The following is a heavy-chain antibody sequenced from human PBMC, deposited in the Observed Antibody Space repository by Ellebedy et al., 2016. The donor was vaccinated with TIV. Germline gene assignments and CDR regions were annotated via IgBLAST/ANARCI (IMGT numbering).Heavy chain of an antibody. CDR1: GGSISSYY. CDR2: ISYSGST. CDR3: ARVVWQQPVSYAFDI. V-gene: IGHV4-59*01. D-gene: IGHD6-13*01. Sequence: MPGGSLRLSCTVSGGSISSYYWSWIRQPPGKGLEWIGYISYSGSTNYNPSLKSRVTISVDTSKNQFSLRLNSETAADTAVYYCARVVWQQPVSYAFDIWGQGTMVTVSS. J-gene: IGHJ3*02.